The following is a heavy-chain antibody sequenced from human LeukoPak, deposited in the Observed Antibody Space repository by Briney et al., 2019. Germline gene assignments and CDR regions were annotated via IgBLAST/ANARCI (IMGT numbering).Heavy chain of an antibody. Sequence: ASVKVSCKASGYTFTSYYMHWVRQAPGQGLEWMGIINPSGGSTSYAQKFQGRVTITRDTSTSTVYMELSSLRHEETAVYYCARDKLDCTNGVCMSNWFDPWGQGTLVTVSS. D-gene: IGHD2-8*01. J-gene: IGHJ5*02. CDR2: INPSGGST. CDR3: ARDKLDCTNGVCMSNWFDP. V-gene: IGHV1-46*01. CDR1: GYTFTSYY.